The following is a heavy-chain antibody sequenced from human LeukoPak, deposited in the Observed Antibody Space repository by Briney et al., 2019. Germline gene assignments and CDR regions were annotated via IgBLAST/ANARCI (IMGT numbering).Heavy chain of an antibody. J-gene: IGHJ4*02. CDR1: GFTFSTYD. Sequence: GGSLRLSCAASGFTFSTYDMNWVRQAPGKGLEWISYISSSGITIFYADSVKGRFTISRDNAKNSLYLQMNSLRAEDTAVYYCAKDASALWFGDLSYYFDNWGQGTLVTVSS. D-gene: IGHD3-10*01. V-gene: IGHV3-48*03. CDR3: AKDASALWFGDLSYYFDN. CDR2: ISSSGITI.